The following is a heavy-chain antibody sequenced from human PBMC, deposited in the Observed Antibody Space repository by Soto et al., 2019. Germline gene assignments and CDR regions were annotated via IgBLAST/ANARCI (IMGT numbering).Heavy chain of an antibody. J-gene: IGHJ5*02. V-gene: IGHV4-39*01. CDR3: ARQCRGVTCHWFVP. Sequence: SETLSLTCTVLGGSISSSSYHWGWIRQPPGKGLEWIGSIFYSGSTYYNPSLKSRVTISVDTSKNQFSLTLTSVTAADTAVYYCARQCRGVTCHWFVPWGQGTLVTVS. CDR2: IFYSGST. D-gene: IGHD2-15*01. CDR1: GGSISSSSYH.